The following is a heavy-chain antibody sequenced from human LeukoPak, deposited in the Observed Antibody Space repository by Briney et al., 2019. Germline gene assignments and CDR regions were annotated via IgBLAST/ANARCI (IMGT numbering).Heavy chain of an antibody. V-gene: IGHV4-30-2*01. CDR2: IYHSGST. J-gene: IGHJ4*02. CDR3: ARSKNIVVVPAATDY. Sequence: SWVRQPPGKGLEWIGYIYHSGSTYYNPSLKSRVTISADRSKNQFSLKLSSVTAADTAVYYCARSKNIVVVPAATDYWGQGTLVTVSS. D-gene: IGHD2-2*01.